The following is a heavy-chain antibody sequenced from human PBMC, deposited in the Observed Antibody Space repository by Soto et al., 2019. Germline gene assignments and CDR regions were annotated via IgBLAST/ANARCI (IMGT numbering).Heavy chain of an antibody. CDR3: ARTMTTSGWFDP. J-gene: IGHJ5*02. CDR1: GGPITSGGYS. CDR2: IYHSGGT. V-gene: IGHV4-30-2*01. D-gene: IGHD4-17*01. Sequence: SETLSLTCAVSGGPITSGGYSWSWIRQPPGKGLEWIGYIYHSGGTYYNPSLESRVTLSIDRTKKQFSLKLKSVTAADTAVYFCARTMTTSGWFDPWGQGTLVTV.